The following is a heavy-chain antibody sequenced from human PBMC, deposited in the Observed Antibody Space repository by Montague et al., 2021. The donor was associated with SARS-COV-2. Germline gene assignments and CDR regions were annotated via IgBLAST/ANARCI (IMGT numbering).Heavy chain of an antibody. CDR2: VHHSEGS. V-gene: IGHV4-38-2*02. Sequence: SETLSLTCSVTGYSIGSGYYWGWIRQSPGRGLEWIGTVHHSEGSYYNPSLKSRVTISVDPSKYQFSLKLISVTAADTAVYYCARVDVLSMVRGIIRGGCYFDYWGQGSLVTVS. J-gene: IGHJ4*02. CDR3: ARVDVLSMVRGIIRGGCYFDY. CDR1: GYSIGSGYY. D-gene: IGHD3-10*01.